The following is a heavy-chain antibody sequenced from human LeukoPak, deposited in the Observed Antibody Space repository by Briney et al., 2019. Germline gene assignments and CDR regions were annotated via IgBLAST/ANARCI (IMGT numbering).Heavy chain of an antibody. CDR2: ISSSSSYI. J-gene: IGHJ4*02. D-gene: IGHD3-10*01. V-gene: IGHV3-21*01. CDR1: GFTFSSYS. CDR3: ARGFESGRGY. Sequence: GGSLRLSCAASGFTFSSYSMNWVRQAPGEGLEWVSSISSSSSYIYYADSVKGRFTISRDNAKNSLYLQMNSLRAEDTAVYYCARGFESGRGYWGQGTLVTVSS.